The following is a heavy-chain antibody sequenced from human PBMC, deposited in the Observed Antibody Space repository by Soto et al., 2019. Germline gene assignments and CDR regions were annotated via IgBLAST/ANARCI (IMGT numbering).Heavy chain of an antibody. Sequence: GGSLRLSCAASGFTFSSYAMSWVRQAPGKGLEWVSAISGSGGSTYYADSVKGRFTISRDNSKNRLYLQMNSLRAEDTAVYYCANAVREYYDFWSGYMQGSNYYGMDVWGQGTTVTVSS. CDR2: ISGSGGST. D-gene: IGHD3-3*01. CDR3: ANAVREYYDFWSGYMQGSNYYGMDV. J-gene: IGHJ6*02. CDR1: GFTFSSYA. V-gene: IGHV3-23*01.